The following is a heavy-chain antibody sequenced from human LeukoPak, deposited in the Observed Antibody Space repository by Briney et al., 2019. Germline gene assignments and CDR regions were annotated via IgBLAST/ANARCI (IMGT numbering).Heavy chain of an antibody. Sequence: GGSLRLSCAASGFTFSTYWMTWVRQAPGKGLEWVANIKQDGSEKYYVDSVKGRFTISRDNAKNSLYLQMNSLRAEDTAAYYCARDSGFSGYDIFDYWGQGTLVTVSS. V-gene: IGHV3-7*03. CDR1: GFTFSTYW. D-gene: IGHD5-12*01. CDR2: IKQDGSEK. J-gene: IGHJ4*02. CDR3: ARDSGFSGYDIFDY.